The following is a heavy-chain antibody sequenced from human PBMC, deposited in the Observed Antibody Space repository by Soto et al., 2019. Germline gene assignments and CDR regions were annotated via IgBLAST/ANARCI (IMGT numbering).Heavy chain of an antibody. CDR3: ARGWFGEFVNYSDG. D-gene: IGHD3-10*01. J-gene: IGHJ4*02. V-gene: IGHV1-18*01. Sequence: QVQLVQSGAEVKKPGASVKVSCKASGYTFTNYGISWVRQAPGQGLEWMGWISAYNGNTNYAQNLQGRVTMTTDISTSTAYLELRSLRSDDTAVYYCARGWFGEFVNYSDGWGQGTLVTVSS. CDR2: ISAYNGNT. CDR1: GYTFTNYG.